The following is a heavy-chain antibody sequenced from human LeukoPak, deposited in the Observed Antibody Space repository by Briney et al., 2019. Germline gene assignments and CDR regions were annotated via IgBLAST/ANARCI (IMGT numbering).Heavy chain of an antibody. Sequence: GGSLRLSCAVSGFTFRDYYMSWIRQAPGKGLEWVSYISISSSYTNYADSVKGRFTISRDNAKNTLYLQMNSLRAEDTAVYYCAKADWNDLVSGSIDYWGQGTLVTVSS. V-gene: IGHV3-11*06. CDR3: AKADWNDLVSGSIDY. CDR2: ISISSSYT. J-gene: IGHJ4*02. D-gene: IGHD1-1*01. CDR1: GFTFRDYY.